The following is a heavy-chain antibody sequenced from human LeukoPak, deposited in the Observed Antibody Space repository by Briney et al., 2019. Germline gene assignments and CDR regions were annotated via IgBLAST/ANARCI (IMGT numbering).Heavy chain of an antibody. CDR1: GFTFNSYA. V-gene: IGHV3-30*02. J-gene: IGHJ4*02. D-gene: IGHD3-16*01. Sequence: GGSLRLSCAASGFTFNSYAMHWFRQAPGKGLEWVALIRYDGSKKYYADSVKGRFTISRDNSKNTLYLQMNSLRPEDTALYYCAKDRLGAMLFFDSWGQGTLVTVSS. CDR2: IRYDGSKK. CDR3: AKDRLGAMLFFDS.